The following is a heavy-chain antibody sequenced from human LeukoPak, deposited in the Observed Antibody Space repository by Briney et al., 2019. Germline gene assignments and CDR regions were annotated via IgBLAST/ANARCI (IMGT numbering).Heavy chain of an antibody. CDR3: AKVGLTVTTILDYFDY. V-gene: IGHV3-23*01. Sequence: TSETLSLTCAVYGGSLSGYYWSWIRQAPGKGLEWVSAISGSGGSTYYADSMKGRFTISRDNSKNTLYLQMNSLRAEDTAVYYCAKVGLTVTTILDYFDYWGQGTLVTVSS. CDR1: GGSLSGYY. CDR2: ISGSGGST. J-gene: IGHJ4*02. D-gene: IGHD4-11*01.